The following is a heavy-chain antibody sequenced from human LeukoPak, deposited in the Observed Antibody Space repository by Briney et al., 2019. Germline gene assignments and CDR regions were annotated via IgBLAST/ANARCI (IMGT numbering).Heavy chain of an antibody. J-gene: IGHJ4*02. CDR3: ARGVVVAATTNSYFDY. CDR1: GGSISSSSYY. V-gene: IGHV4-39*07. CDR2: IYYSGST. D-gene: IGHD2-15*01. Sequence: SETLSLTCTVSGGSISSSSYYWGWIRQPPGKGLEWIGSIYYSGSTYYNPSLKSRVTISVDTSKNQFSLKLSSVTAADTAVYYCARGVVVAATTNSYFDYWGQGTLVTVSS.